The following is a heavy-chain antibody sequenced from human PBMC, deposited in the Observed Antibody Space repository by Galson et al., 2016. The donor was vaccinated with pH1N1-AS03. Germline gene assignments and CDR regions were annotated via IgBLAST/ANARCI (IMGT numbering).Heavy chain of an antibody. CDR2: IYHSENT. CDR1: GDSVSSRFYY. V-gene: IGHV4-39*07. Sequence: SETLSLTCTVSGDSVSSRFYYWDWIRQSPGKGLEWIGSIYHSENTYYNPSLKSRVTISLDESKNQFSLRLTSVTAADTAVYYCSREATSSGQDAEFDYYYGMDVWGQGTTVTVAS. CDR3: SREATSSGQDAEFDYYYGMDV. J-gene: IGHJ6*02. D-gene: IGHD6-19*01.